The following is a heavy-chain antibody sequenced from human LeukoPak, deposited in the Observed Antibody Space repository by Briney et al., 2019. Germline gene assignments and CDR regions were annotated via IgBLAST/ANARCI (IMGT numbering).Heavy chain of an antibody. CDR3: AKDIAAVAGLYNWFDP. CDR1: GFTFSNYA. Sequence: GGSLRLSCAASGFTFSNYAMRWVRQAPGKGLEWVSGISWNSGSIGYADSVKGRFTISRDNAKDSLYLQMNSLRAEDTALYYCAKDIAAVAGLYNWFDPWGQGTLVTVSS. J-gene: IGHJ5*02. V-gene: IGHV3-9*01. D-gene: IGHD6-19*01. CDR2: ISWNSGSI.